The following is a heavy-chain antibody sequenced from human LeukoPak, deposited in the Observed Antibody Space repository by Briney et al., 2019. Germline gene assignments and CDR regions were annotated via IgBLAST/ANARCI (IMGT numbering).Heavy chain of an antibody. J-gene: IGHJ6*03. Sequence: SVKVSCKASGGTFSSYAISWVRQAPGQGLEWMGGIIPIFGTANYAQKFQGRVTITADESTSTAYMELSSLRSEDTAVYYCARGSGYSGYEARMYYYYYMDVWGKGTTVTISS. CDR2: IIPIFGTA. D-gene: IGHD5-12*01. CDR1: GGTFSSYA. V-gene: IGHV1-69*13. CDR3: ARGSGYSGYEARMYYYYYMDV.